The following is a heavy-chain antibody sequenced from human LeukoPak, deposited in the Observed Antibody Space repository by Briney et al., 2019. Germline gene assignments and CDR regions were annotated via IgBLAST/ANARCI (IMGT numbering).Heavy chain of an antibody. J-gene: IGHJ4*02. CDR1: GFTFDDYA. CDR2: ISWNSGSI. D-gene: IGHD3-22*01. CDR3: AKDYYYDSSGYPVYFDY. V-gene: IGHV3-9*01. Sequence: GGSLRLSCAASGFTFDDYAMHWVRQAPGKGLEWVSGISWNSGSIGYADSVKGRFTISRDNAKNSLYLQMNSLRAEDTALYYCAKDYYYDSSGYPVYFDYWGQGTLVTVSS.